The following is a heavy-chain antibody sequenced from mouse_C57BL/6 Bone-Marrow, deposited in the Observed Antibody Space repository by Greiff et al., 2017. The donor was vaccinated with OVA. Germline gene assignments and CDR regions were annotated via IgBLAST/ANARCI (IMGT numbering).Heavy chain of an antibody. J-gene: IGHJ2*01. Sequence: EVMLVESGGDLVKPGGSLKLSCAASGFTFSSYGMSWVRQTPDKRLEWVATISSGGSYTYYPDSVKGRFTISRDNAKNTLYLQMSSLKSEDTAMYYCARRRVTTGYYFDYWGQGTTLTVSS. CDR1: GFTFSSYG. D-gene: IGHD2-2*01. V-gene: IGHV5-6*02. CDR3: ARRRVTTGYYFDY. CDR2: ISSGGSYT.